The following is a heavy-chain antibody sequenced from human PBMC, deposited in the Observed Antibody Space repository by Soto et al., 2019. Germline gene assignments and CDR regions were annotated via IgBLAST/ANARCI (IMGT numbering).Heavy chain of an antibody. D-gene: IGHD5-12*01. CDR3: ASSTLDGYKLYYYYGMDV. Sequence: QVQLVESGGGVVQPGRSLRLSCAASGFTFSSYAMHWVRQAPGKGLEWVAVISYDGSNKYYADSVKGRFTISRDNSKNPLYLQMNSLRAEDTAVYYCASSTLDGYKLYYYYGMDVWGQGTTVTVSS. CDR2: ISYDGSNK. J-gene: IGHJ6*02. V-gene: IGHV3-30-3*01. CDR1: GFTFSSYA.